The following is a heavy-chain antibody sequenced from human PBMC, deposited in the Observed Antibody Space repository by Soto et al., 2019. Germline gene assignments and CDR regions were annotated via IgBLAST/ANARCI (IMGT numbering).Heavy chain of an antibody. J-gene: IGHJ6*02. CDR2: ISAYNGNT. CDR1: GYTFTSYG. V-gene: IGHV1-18*01. CDR3: AREYSSSSGIYYYYYGMDV. Sequence: QVQLVQSGAEVKKPGASVKVSCKASGYTFTSYGISWVRQAPGQGLEWMGWISAYNGNTNYAQKLQGRVTMTTDTSTSTADMELRSLRSDDTAVYYCAREYSSSSGIYYYYYGMDVWGQGTTVTVSS. D-gene: IGHD6-6*01.